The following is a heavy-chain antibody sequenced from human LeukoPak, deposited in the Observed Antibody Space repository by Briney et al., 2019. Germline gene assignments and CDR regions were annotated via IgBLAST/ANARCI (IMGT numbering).Heavy chain of an antibody. CDR3: ARVGDGYSVNYFDY. Sequence: GGSLRLSCAASGFTFSNYNMNWVRQAPGKGLEWVSYISSSSSTVYYADSVKGRFTVSRDSAKNSLYLQMNSLRDEDTAIFYCARVGDGYSVNYFDYWGQGTLVTVSS. CDR1: GFTFSNYN. J-gene: IGHJ4*02. V-gene: IGHV3-48*02. D-gene: IGHD5-24*01. CDR2: ISSSSSTV.